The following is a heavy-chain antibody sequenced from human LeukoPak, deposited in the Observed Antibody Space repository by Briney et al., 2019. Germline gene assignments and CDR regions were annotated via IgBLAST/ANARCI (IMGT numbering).Heavy chain of an antibody. CDR2: IYQSGSGSS. Sequence: KTSETLSLTCTVSGGSISSYYWSWIRQPPGKGLEWIGSIYQSGSGSSYYNPSLKSRVTISGDTSKNQFFLRLSSVTAADTAVYYCASTLRFLPYRRFDYWGQGTLVTVPS. CDR3: ASTLRFLPYRRFDY. J-gene: IGHJ4*02. V-gene: IGHV4-59*05. D-gene: IGHD3-3*01. CDR1: GGSISSYY.